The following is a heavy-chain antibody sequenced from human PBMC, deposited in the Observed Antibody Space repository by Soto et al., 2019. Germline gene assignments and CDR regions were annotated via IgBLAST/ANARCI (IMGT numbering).Heavy chain of an antibody. V-gene: IGHV3-30-3*01. CDR1: GFTFSSHA. CDR3: ARTPTGSSTWFYHYGLDV. J-gene: IGHJ6*02. D-gene: IGHD6-13*01. CDR2: ISHDGSNK. Sequence: PGGSLRLSCAASGFTFSSHAMHWVRQAPGKGLEWVAIISHDGSNKYSTDSVKGRFSISRDNSKNTLFLQMNSLRAEDTAVYYCARTPTGSSTWFYHYGLDVWGHGTTVTVSS.